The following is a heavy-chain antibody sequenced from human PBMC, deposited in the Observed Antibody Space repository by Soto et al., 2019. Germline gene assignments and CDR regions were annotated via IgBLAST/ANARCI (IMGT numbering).Heavy chain of an antibody. Sequence: ASVKVSCKASGYTFTSYGISWVRQAPGQGLEWMGWISAYNGNTNYAQKLQGRVTMTTDTSTSTAYMELRSLRSDDTAVYYCERDGEVNPVGLDAFDIWGQGTMVTVSS. D-gene: IGHD1-26*01. CDR1: GYTFTSYG. V-gene: IGHV1-18*01. CDR3: ERDGEVNPVGLDAFDI. CDR2: ISAYNGNT. J-gene: IGHJ3*02.